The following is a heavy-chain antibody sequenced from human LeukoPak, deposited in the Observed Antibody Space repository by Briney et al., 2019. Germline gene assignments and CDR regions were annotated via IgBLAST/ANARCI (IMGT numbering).Heavy chain of an antibody. J-gene: IGHJ5*02. CDR2: IIPIFGTA. CDR3: ARGELELNWFDP. D-gene: IGHD1-7*01. CDR1: GGTFSSYA. V-gene: IGHV1-69*06. Sequence: ASVKVSCKSSGGTFSSYAISWVRQAPGQGLEWMGRIIPIFGTANYAQKFQGRVTITADKSTSTAYMELGSLRSEDTAVYYCARGELELNWFDPWGQGTLVTVSS.